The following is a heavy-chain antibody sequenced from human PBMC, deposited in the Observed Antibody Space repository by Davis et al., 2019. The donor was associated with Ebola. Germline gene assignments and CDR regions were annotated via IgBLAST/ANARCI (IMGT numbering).Heavy chain of an antibody. CDR2: INPSGGST. V-gene: IGHV1-46*01. J-gene: IGHJ4*02. CDR3: ARAIYYYDSSGYSDY. CDR1: GYTFTNYY. D-gene: IGHD3-22*01. Sequence: ASVKVSCKASGYTFTNYYMHWVRQAPGQGLEWTGIINPSGGSTSYAQKFQGRVTMTRDTSTSTVYMELSSLRSEDTAVYYCARAIYYYDSSGYSDYWGQGTLVTVSS.